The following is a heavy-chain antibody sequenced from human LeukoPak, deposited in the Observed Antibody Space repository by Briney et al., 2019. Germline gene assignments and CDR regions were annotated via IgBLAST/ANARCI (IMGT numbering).Heavy chain of an antibody. CDR3: ARREQQVSFDY. V-gene: IGHV5-51*01. CDR2: VYPGDSDT. D-gene: IGHD6-13*01. J-gene: IGHJ4*02. CDR1: GYTFTNYW. Sequence: GESLKISCKASGYTFTNYWIGWVGQMPGKGRECMGVVYPGDSDTRYSPSFQGQVTISADKSVSTAYLQWSSLKASDTAIYYCARREQQVSFDYWGQGTLVTVSS.